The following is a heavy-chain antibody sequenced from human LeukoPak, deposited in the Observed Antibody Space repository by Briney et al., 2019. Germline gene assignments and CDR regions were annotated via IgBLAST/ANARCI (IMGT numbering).Heavy chain of an antibody. V-gene: IGHV3-33*01. CDR3: MGLPPLGRVRYGMDV. Sequence: GRSLRLSCAASGFTFSSYGMHWVRQAPGKGLEWVAVIWYDGSNKYYADSVKGRFTISRDNSKNTLYLQMNSLRAEDTAVYYCMGLPPLGRVRYGMDVWGQGTTVTVSS. CDR2: IWYDGSNK. CDR1: GFTFSSYG. J-gene: IGHJ6*02. D-gene: IGHD3-10*01.